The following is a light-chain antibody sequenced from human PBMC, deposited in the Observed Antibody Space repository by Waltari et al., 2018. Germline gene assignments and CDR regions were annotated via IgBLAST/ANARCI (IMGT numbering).Light chain of an antibody. V-gene: IGLV2-23*01. CDR2: EAH. CDR1: STALASYNL. J-gene: IGLJ1*01. Sequence: QSALSQPASVSGSPGQSLTITCTGASTALASYNLFAWYQHHPNRSPKLIIYEAHKRPSGISHRFSGAKSGATASLRISGLQADDEADYYCCSYTGSSTSYGCGGGTKVTVL. CDR3: CSYTGSSTSYG.